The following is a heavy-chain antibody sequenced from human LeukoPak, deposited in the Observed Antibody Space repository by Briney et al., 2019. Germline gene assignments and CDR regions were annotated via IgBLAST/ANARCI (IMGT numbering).Heavy chain of an antibody. D-gene: IGHD4-17*01. J-gene: IGHJ4*02. CDR3: ARAVLNDYAAS. CDR1: GFTVSNNY. V-gene: IGHV3-53*01. Sequence: GGSLRLSCAASGFTVSNNYMSWVRQAPGKGLEWVSIIYNGGSTHYAGAVKGRFTISRDNSKNTLYLQMNSLRAEDTAVYYCARAVLNDYAASWGQGTLVTVSS. CDR2: IYNGGST.